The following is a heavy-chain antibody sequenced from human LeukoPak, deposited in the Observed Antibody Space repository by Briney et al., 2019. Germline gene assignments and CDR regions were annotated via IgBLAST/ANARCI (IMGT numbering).Heavy chain of an antibody. CDR1: GFTFSSYA. V-gene: IGHV3-30-3*01. CDR2: ISYDGSNK. D-gene: IGHD2-2*01. J-gene: IGHJ6*02. Sequence: PGGSLRLSCAASGFTFSSYAMHWVRQAPGKGLEWVAVISYDGSNKYYADSVKGRFTISRDKSKNTLYLQMNSLRAEDTAVYYCARERYCSSTSCPGPYYYYGMDVWGQGTTVTVSS. CDR3: ARERYCSSTSCPGPYYYYGMDV.